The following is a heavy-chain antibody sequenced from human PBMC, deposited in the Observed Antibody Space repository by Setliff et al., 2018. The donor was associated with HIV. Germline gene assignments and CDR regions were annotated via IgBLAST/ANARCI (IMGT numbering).Heavy chain of an antibody. D-gene: IGHD2-2*01. Sequence: SETLSLTCVVYGGSFTNYYWSWIRQPPGKGLECSGEINHSGSTNYNPSLKSRVTISVDKSKNQFSLKLSSVTAADTAVYFCARKVGGDFDYWGQGTLVTVSS. CDR3: ARKVGGDFDY. J-gene: IGHJ4*02. CDR1: GGSFTNYY. CDR2: INHSGST. V-gene: IGHV4-34*01.